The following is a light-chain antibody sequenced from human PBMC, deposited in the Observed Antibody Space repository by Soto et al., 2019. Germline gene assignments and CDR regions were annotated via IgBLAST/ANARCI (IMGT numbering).Light chain of an antibody. V-gene: IGKV3-20*01. CDR2: GAS. CDR3: QQYGSSPVT. Sequence: EIVLTQSPGTLSLSPGERATLSCRASQIVSSGHLAWYEQKPGQAPRLLIYGASSRATGSPDRFSGSGSGTDFTLTISRLEPEDFAVYYCQQYGSSPVTFGQGTKVDNK. J-gene: IGKJ1*01. CDR1: QIVSSGH.